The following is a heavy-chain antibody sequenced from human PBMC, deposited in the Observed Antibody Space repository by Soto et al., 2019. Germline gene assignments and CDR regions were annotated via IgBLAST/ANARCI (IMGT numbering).Heavy chain of an antibody. Sequence: GGSLRLSCAASGFTFSSYAMSWVRQAPGKGLEWVSAISGSGGSTYYADSVKGRFTISRDNSKNTLYLQMNSLRAEDTAVYYCARVLVRGYDFDYWGQGTLVTVSS. J-gene: IGHJ4*02. D-gene: IGHD5-12*01. CDR1: GFTFSSYA. CDR3: ARVLVRGYDFDY. V-gene: IGHV3-23*01. CDR2: ISGSGGST.